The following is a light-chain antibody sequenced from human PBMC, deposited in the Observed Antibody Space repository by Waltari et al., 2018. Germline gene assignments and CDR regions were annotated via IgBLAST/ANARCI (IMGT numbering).Light chain of an antibody. Sequence: VLIQSPDTLSLSPGERVTLTCRASQRVSGYLAWYQQRPGQAPRLLNFDASKRAAGVPARFSGSGSGTEFTHTISSLEAEDFAVYFCQQRSTWPRTCGQGTKVE. V-gene: IGKV3-11*01. CDR3: QQRSTWPRT. CDR2: DAS. CDR1: QRVSGY. J-gene: IGKJ1*01.